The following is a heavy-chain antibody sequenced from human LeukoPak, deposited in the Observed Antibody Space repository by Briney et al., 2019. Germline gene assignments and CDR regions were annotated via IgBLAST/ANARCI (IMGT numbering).Heavy chain of an antibody. CDR1: SGSISSYY. Sequence: PSETLSLTCTVSSGSISSYYWSWIRQPPGKGLWWGGYIYYTGSTNYNPSLKSRVTISVDTSKNQFSLNLSSVTAADTAVYYCARHGPYLGRLAWFDPWGQGTLVTVSS. J-gene: IGHJ5*02. V-gene: IGHV4-59*08. D-gene: IGHD1-26*01. CDR3: ARHGPYLGRLAWFDP. CDR2: IYYTGST.